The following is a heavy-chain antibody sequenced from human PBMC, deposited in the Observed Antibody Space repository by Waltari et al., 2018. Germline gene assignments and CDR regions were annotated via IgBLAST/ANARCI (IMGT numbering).Heavy chain of an antibody. Sequence: EVQLVESGGGLIQPGGSLRLSCTASGFTFSTYSMNWVRQAPGKGLEWVSHMSGSGSVIYYADSVKGRFTISRDNAKDSLYLQMNSLGAEDTAVYYCARRYSSTWPFDYWGQGTLVTVSS. CDR1: GFTFSTYS. CDR2: MSGSGSVI. J-gene: IGHJ4*02. D-gene: IGHD6-13*01. CDR3: ARRYSSTWPFDY. V-gene: IGHV3-48*01.